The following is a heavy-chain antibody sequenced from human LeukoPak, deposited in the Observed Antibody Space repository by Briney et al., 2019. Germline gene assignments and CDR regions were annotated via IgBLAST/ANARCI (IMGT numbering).Heavy chain of an antibody. CDR2: IKQDGSEI. V-gene: IGHV3-7*01. CDR3: TRDRQGSGIYSTDY. Sequence: PGGSLRLSCAASGFTFSNFWMSWVRQVPGEGLEWVANIKQDGSEIHYVDSVKGRFTISRDNAQNSLCLHMHSLRAEDTAVYYCTRDRQGSGIYSTDYWGRGTLVTVSS. J-gene: IGHJ4*02. D-gene: IGHD3-10*01. CDR1: GFTFSNFW.